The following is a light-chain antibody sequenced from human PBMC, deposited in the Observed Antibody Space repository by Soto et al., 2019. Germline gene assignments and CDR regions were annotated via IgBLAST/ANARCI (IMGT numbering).Light chain of an antibody. CDR1: QSIRNY. CDR3: QQSYTAVFT. V-gene: IGKV1-39*01. J-gene: IGKJ3*01. CDR2: GAS. Sequence: DIQMTQSPSSLSASVGDRVTITCRASQSIRNYLNWYQQKPGKALNLLIYGASSLQSGVSSRCSGSGSETAFTLTINNLHPEDFATYYCQQSYTAVFTFGPGTKVDIK.